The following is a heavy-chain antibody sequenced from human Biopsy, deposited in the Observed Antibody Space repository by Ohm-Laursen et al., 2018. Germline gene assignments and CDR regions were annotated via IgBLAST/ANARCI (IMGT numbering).Heavy chain of an antibody. CDR1: GGSISGSS. CDR3: AKHGSGWTGDDAFHI. Sequence: TLSLTCTVSGGSISGSSWSWIRQAPGKGLEWIGYISYSRDTNYNPSLKSRITISVHTSENQFSLKLTSVTAADTAVYYCAKHGSGWTGDDAFHIWGQGTMVTVSS. CDR2: ISYSRDT. J-gene: IGHJ3*02. D-gene: IGHD6-19*01. V-gene: IGHV4-59*08.